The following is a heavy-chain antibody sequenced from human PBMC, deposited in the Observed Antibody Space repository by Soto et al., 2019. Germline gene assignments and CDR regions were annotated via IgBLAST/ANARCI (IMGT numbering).Heavy chain of an antibody. CDR1: GYSFTSYC. D-gene: IGHD3-9*01. J-gene: IGHJ4*02. V-gene: IGHV1-46*01. CDR3: ARGDYDILTGPIDY. CDR2: INPSGGST. Sequence: GASVNVSCKASGYSFTSYCMHWVRQAPGQGLEWMVIINPSGGSTSYAQKFQGRVTMTRDTSTSTVYMELSSLRSEDTAVYYCARGDYDILTGPIDYWGQGTLVTVSS.